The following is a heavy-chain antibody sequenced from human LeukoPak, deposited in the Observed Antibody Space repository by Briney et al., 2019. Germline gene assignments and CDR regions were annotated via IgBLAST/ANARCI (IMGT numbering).Heavy chain of an antibody. CDR3: VKDLGSAITSALALDV. CDR2: ISSSSNTI. D-gene: IGHD2-15*01. Sequence: PGGSLRLSCAASGFTFSSYSMNWVRQAPGKGLEWVSYISSSSNTIYYADSVKGRFTISRDNRKNLLHLQMNSLRPDDSAVYYCVKDLGSAITSALALDVWGQGTTVTVSS. CDR1: GFTFSSYS. V-gene: IGHV3-48*04. J-gene: IGHJ6*02.